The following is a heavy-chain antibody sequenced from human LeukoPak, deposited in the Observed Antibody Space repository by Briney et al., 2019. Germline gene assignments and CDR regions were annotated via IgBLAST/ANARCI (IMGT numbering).Heavy chain of an antibody. Sequence: GGSLRLSCAASGFTFTTYGMSWVRQAPGKGLEWVSTISGSGGSTYYADSVKGRFTISRDNSKNTLYLQMNSLRAEDTAVYYCAKEGYSYGYYVYWGQGTLVTVSS. D-gene: IGHD5-18*01. CDR1: GFTFTTYG. CDR2: ISGSGGST. CDR3: AKEGYSYGYYVY. V-gene: IGHV3-23*01. J-gene: IGHJ4*02.